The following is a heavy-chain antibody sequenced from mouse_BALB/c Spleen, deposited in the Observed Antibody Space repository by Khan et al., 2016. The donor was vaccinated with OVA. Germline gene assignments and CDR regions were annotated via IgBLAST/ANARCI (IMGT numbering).Heavy chain of an antibody. V-gene: IGHV1-7*01. CDR3: TRDRIDY. J-gene: IGHJ2*01. CDR1: GYTFTTSW. Sequence: QVQLQQSGAELAKPGASVKMSCKASGYTFTTSWMHWVKQRPGQGLEWIGYINPTSGYTDYNEKFKDRATLSADKSSSTAYMQLSSLTSEDSAVYYCTRDRIDYWGQGTTLTGSS. CDR2: INPTSGYT.